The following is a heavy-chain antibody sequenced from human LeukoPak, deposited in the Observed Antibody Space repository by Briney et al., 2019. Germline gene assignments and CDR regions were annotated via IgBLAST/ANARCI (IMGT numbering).Heavy chain of an antibody. CDR1: GGSISSYY. D-gene: IGHD1-1*01. V-gene: IGHV4-4*07. Sequence: SETLSLTCTVSGGSISSYYWNWIRQPAGKGLEWIGRISSSGSANYNPSLKSRVTLSVDTSKNQLSLILNSVTAADTAVFYCATEPTRTPYYHIDVWGKGTTVIVSS. CDR2: ISSSGSA. J-gene: IGHJ6*03. CDR3: ATEPTRTPYYHIDV.